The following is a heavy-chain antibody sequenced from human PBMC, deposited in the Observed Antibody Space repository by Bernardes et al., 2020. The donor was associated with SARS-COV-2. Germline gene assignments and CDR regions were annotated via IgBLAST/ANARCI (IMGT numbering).Heavy chain of an antibody. CDR3: ARASITIVPGPLGLGPWGYKFKGMDV. Sequence: SPTRSLTFVVSWDTVSSTTASWNLLRQSPSRGLEWLGGTFFRSQWSTDYAVSVKSRITINPDTSKNQFSLQLNSVTPEDTAVYYCARASITIVPGPLGLGPWGYKFKGMDVWGQGTTVTVSS. J-gene: IGHJ6*02. D-gene: IGHD3-10*01. CDR1: WDTVSSTTAS. CDR2: TFFRSQWST. V-gene: IGHV6-1*01.